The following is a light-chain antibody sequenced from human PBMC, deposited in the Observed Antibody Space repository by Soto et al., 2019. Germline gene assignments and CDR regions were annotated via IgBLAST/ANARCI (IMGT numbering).Light chain of an antibody. CDR3: SSYTSSSTYV. V-gene: IGLV2-14*01. CDR2: EVS. CDR1: SSDVGDYNY. J-gene: IGLJ1*01. Sequence: QSALTQPASVSGSPGQSITISCTGTSSDVGDYNYASWYQQYPGKAPKLMIYEVSNRPSGVSNRFSGSKSGNTASLTISGLQADDEADYYCSSYTSSSTYVFGTGTKLTVL.